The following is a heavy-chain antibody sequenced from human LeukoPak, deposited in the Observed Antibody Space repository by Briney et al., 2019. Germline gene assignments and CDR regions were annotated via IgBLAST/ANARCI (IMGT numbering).Heavy chain of an antibody. J-gene: IGHJ5*02. V-gene: IGHV1-69*13. D-gene: IGHD3-3*01. CDR1: GGTFSSYA. CDR3: ARAVNPIRFLEWSTRNNWFGP. Sequence: ASVKVSCKASGGTFSSYAISWVRQAPGQGLEWMGGIIPIFGTANYAQKFQGRVTITADESTSTAYMELSSLRSEDTAVYYCARAVNPIRFLEWSTRNNWFGPWGQGTLVTVSS. CDR2: IIPIFGTA.